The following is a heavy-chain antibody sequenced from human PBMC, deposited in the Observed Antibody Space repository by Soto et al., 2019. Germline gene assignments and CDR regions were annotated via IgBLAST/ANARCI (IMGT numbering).Heavy chain of an antibody. J-gene: IGHJ4*02. CDR2: IWYDGSNK. D-gene: IGHD3-22*01. CDR1: GFTFSSYG. CDR3: ARRGGFYYDSRPYYFDY. Sequence: ESGGGVVQPGRSLRLSCAASGFTFSSYGMHWVRQAPGKGLEWVAVIWYDGSNKYYADSVKGRFTISRDNSKNTLYLQMNSLRAEDTAVYYCARRGGFYYDSRPYYFDYWGQGTLVTVSS. V-gene: IGHV3-33*01.